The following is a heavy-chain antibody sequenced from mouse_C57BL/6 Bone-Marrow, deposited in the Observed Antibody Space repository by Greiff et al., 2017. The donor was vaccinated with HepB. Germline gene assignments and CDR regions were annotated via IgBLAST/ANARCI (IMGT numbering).Heavy chain of an antibody. CDR2: IYPGSGNT. Sequence: QVQLQQSGAELVRPGASVKLSCKASGYTFTDYYINWVKQRPGQGLEWIARIYPGSGNTYYNEKFKGKATLTAEKSSSTAYMQLNSLTSEDSAVYFCASMVTTFAMDYWGQGTSVTVSS. J-gene: IGHJ4*01. V-gene: IGHV1-76*01. CDR1: GYTFTDYY. D-gene: IGHD2-2*01. CDR3: ASMVTTFAMDY.